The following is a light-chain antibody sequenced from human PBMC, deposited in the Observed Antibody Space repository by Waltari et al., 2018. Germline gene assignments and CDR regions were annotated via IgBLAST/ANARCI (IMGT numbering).Light chain of an antibody. CDR3: QQNNNWPLT. V-gene: IGKV3D-15*01. CDR2: GAA. Sequence: IVMKQFPATLILSPGENDTLSCRASQSVISNLAWYQQKPGQAPRLLIYGAANRATGIPDRFSGSGSGTEFTLTINSLEPEDVAVYYCQQNNNWPLTFGGGTKVEIK. J-gene: IGKJ4*01. CDR1: QSVISN.